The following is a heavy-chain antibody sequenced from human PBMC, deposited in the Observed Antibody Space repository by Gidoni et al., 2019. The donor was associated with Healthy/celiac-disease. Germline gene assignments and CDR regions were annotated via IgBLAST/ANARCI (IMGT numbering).Heavy chain of an antibody. D-gene: IGHD2-15*01. J-gene: IGHJ6*02. V-gene: IGHV3-13*01. Sequence: EVQLVESGGGLVQPGGSLRLSCAASGFTFSSYDMHWVRQATGKGLEWVSAIGTAGDTYYPGSVKGRFTISRENAKNSLYLQMNSLRAGDTAVYYCARSDSGADYYGMDVWGQGTTVTVSS. CDR1: GFTFSSYD. CDR3: ARSDSGADYYGMDV. CDR2: IGTAGDT.